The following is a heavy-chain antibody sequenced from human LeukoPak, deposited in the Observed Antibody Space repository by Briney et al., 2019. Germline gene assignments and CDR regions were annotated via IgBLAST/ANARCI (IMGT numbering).Heavy chain of an antibody. CDR1: GFTFSSYG. J-gene: IGHJ4*02. CDR3: AKGEEGGNDY. D-gene: IGHD4-23*01. V-gene: IGHV3-23*01. Sequence: GGSLRLSCAASGFTFSSYGMSWVRQAPGKGLEWVSAISGSGGSTYYADSVKGRFTISRDNSKNTLYLQMNSLRAEDTVVYYCAKGEEGGNDYWGQGTLVTVSS. CDR2: ISGSGGST.